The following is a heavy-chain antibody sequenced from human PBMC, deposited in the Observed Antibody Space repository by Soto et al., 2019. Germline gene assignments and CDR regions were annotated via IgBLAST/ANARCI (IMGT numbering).Heavy chain of an antibody. V-gene: IGHV3-43D*04. Sequence: EVQLVESGGVVVQPGGSLRLSCAASGFTFYDYAMHWVRQAPGKGLEWVSLISWDGSRSYYADSVKGRFIISRDNNKEFLSLPMTSLGNEDSGLEYWAKDVCHGGTTCFHTRLCPWGQGNPGHRL. J-gene: IGHJ5*02. CDR1: GFTFYDYA. CDR2: ISWDGSRS. CDR3: AKDVCHGGTTCFHTRLCP. D-gene: IGHD2-15*01.